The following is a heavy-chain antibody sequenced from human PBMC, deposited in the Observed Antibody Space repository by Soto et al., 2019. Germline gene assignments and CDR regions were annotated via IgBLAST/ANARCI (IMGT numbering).Heavy chain of an antibody. CDR2: ITSSGGST. CDR3: AKRKYGDYVGGFDR. V-gene: IGHV3-23*01. CDR1: GFTFNNYA. Sequence: EAQLLASGGGLVLPGGSLRLSCAVSGFTFNNYAMSWVRQPPGKGLEWVSSITSSGGSTYYADSVKGRLTISRDNSENTLYLQMNSLRVEDTAVYYCAKRKYGDYVGGFDRWGQGTLVTVSS. J-gene: IGHJ4*02. D-gene: IGHD4-17*01.